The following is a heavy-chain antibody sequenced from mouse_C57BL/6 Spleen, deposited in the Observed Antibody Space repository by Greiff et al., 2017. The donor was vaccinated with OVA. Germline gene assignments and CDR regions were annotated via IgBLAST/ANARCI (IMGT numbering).Heavy chain of an antibody. V-gene: IGHV5-9-1*02. D-gene: IGHD1-1*01. CDR3: TRAYYGSSSFDY. CDR1: GFTFSSYA. CDR2: ISSGGDYI. J-gene: IGHJ2*01. Sequence: EVMLVASGEGLVKPGGSLKLSCAASGFTFSSYAMSWVRQTPEKRLEWVAYISSGGDYIYYADTVKGRFTISRDHARNTLYLQMSSLKSEDTAMYYCTRAYYGSSSFDYWGQGTTLTVSS.